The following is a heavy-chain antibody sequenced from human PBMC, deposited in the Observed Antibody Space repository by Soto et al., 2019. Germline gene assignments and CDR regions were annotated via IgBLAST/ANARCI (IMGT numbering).Heavy chain of an antibody. CDR1: GGSISSGDYY. CDR2: IYYSGST. V-gene: IGHV4-30-4*01. D-gene: IGHD3-22*01. Sequence: KPSETLSLTCTVSGGSISSGDYYWSWIRQPPGKGLEWIGYIYYSGSTYYNPSLKSRVTISVDTSKNQFSLKLSSVTAADTAVYYCARGGGGYMIAAPFDPWGQGTLVTVSS. CDR3: ARGGGGYMIAAPFDP. J-gene: IGHJ5*02.